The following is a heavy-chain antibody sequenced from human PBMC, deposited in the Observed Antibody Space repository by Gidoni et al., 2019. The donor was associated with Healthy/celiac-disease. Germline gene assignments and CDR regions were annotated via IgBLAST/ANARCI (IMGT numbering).Heavy chain of an antibody. V-gene: IGHV3-23*01. CDR3: AKDRRTEKTDY. CDR1: GFTFSSSA. D-gene: IGHD1-1*01. CDR2: ISGSGGST. J-gene: IGHJ4*02. Sequence: EVQLLESGGGLVQPGGSLRLSGAAYGFTFSSSAMRWVRQAPGKGLEWVSAISGSGGSTYYADSVKGRFTISRDNSKSTLYLQMNSLRAEDTAVYYCAKDRRTEKTDYWGQGTLVTVSS.